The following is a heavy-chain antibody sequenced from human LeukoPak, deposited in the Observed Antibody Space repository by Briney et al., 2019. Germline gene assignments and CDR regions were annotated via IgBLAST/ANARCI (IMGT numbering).Heavy chain of an antibody. CDR2: IRSKANSYAT. Sequence: GGSLKLSCAASGFTFSGSAIHWVRQASGKGLEWVGRIRSKANSYATSSAASVKGWFTISRDDSKNTAYLQMNSLKTEDTAVYYCTRDYGVLFDYWGQGTLVTVSS. CDR1: GFTFSGSA. J-gene: IGHJ4*02. D-gene: IGHD4-17*01. V-gene: IGHV3-73*01. CDR3: TRDYGVLFDY.